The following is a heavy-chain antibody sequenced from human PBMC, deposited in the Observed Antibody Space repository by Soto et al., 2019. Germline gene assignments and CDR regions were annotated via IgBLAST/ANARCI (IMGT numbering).Heavy chain of an antibody. D-gene: IGHD6-19*01. V-gene: IGHV1-3*01. Sequence: ASVKVSCKASGYTFTNYAMHWVRQAPGQRLEWMGWINGANGNTKYSQKFQDRVTITRDTSASTAYMEVSSLKSEDTAVYYCARDGAVAGHINFDYWGQGTLVTVAS. CDR3: ARDGAVAGHINFDY. J-gene: IGHJ4*02. CDR1: GYTFTNYA. CDR2: INGANGNT.